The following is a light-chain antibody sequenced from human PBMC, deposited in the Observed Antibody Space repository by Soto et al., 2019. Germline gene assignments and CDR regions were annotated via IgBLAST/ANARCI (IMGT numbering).Light chain of an antibody. CDR3: QKYGSSPRT. CDR1: QSVTDRF. CDR2: AAS. J-gene: IGKJ1*01. V-gene: IGKV3-20*01. Sequence: EIVLTQSPGTLSFSPGDSATVHCRASQSVTDRFLAWYQQRPGQAPRLLIYAASSRAAGIPARFSGSGSGTDFTLTISRLEPEDFAVYYCQKYGSSPRTCGQGTKVDIK.